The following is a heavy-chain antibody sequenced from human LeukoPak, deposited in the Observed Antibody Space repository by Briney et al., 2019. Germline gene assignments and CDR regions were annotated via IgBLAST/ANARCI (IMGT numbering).Heavy chain of an antibody. D-gene: IGHD3-22*01. Sequence: SETLSLTCAVYGGSFSGYYWSWIRQPPGKGLEWIGEINHSGSTNYNPSLKSRVTISVDTSKNQFSLKLSSVTAADTAVYFCARKRESTGYYLNAFDMWGQGTKVTVSS. CDR2: INHSGST. CDR3: ARKRESTGYYLNAFDM. J-gene: IGHJ3*02. V-gene: IGHV4-34*01. CDR1: GGSFSGYY.